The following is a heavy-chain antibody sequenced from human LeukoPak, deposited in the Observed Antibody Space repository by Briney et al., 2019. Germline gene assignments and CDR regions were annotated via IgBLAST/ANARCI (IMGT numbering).Heavy chain of an antibody. CDR2: ISYDGSNK. V-gene: IGHV3-30-3*01. CDR3: ARVSNGNVLRFLEWVTNTGPPFDY. Sequence: GSLRLSCAASGFTFSSYAMSWVRQAPGKGLEWVAVISYDGSNKYYADSVKGRFTISRDNSKNTLYLQMNSLRAEDTAVYYCARVSNGNVLRFLEWVTNTGPPFDYWGQGTLVTVSS. D-gene: IGHD3-3*01. J-gene: IGHJ4*02. CDR1: GFTFSSYA.